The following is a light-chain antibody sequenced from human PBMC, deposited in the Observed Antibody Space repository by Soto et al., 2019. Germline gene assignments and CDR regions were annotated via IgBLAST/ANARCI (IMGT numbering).Light chain of an antibody. J-gene: IGLJ1*01. V-gene: IGLV1-40*01. Sequence: QSVLTQPPSVSGAPVQRVTISCTGSSSNIGAVYDVHWYQQLPGTAPNLLIYGNSNRPSGVPDRFSGSKSGTSASLAITGLQAEDEADYYCQSYDSSQVFGTATKVTVL. CDR2: GNS. CDR3: QSYDSSQV. CDR1: SSNIGAVYD.